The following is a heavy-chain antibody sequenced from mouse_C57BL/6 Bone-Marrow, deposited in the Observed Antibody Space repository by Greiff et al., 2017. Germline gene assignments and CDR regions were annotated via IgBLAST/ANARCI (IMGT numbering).Heavy chain of an antibody. CDR2: IHPNSGST. CDR3: AKGGWLPYAMDY. CDR1: GYTFTSYW. V-gene: IGHV1-64*01. Sequence: QVQLQQPGAEPVKPGASVKLSCKASGYTFTSYWMHWVKQRPGQGLEWIGMIHPNSGSTNYNEKFKSKATLTVDKSSRTAYMQLSSLTSEDSAVYYCAKGGWLPYAMDYWGQGTSVTVSS. D-gene: IGHD1-1*02. J-gene: IGHJ4*01.